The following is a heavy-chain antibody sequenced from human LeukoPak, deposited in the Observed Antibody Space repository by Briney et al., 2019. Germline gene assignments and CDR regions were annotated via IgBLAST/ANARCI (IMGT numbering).Heavy chain of an antibody. CDR3: ARGDEGLRDYYYYYYMDV. V-gene: IGHV1-8*02. CDR1: GYTFTGYY. D-gene: IGHD4/OR15-4a*01. J-gene: IGHJ6*03. Sequence: GASVKVSCKASGYTFTGYYMHWVRQAPGQGLEWMGWMNPNSGNTGYAQKFQGRVTMTRNTSISTAYMKLSSLRSEDTAVYYCARGDEGLRDYYYYYYMDVWGKGTTVTVSS. CDR2: MNPNSGNT.